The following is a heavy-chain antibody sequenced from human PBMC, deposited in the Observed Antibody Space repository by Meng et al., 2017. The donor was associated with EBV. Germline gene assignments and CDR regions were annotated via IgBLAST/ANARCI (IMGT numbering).Heavy chain of an antibody. CDR1: GGSISSSNW. D-gene: IGHD3-22*01. Sequence: QVQLQESGPGLVTPSGTLSLTCAVPGGSISSSNWWSWVRQPQGKGLEWIGEIYHSGSTNYNQSLKSRVTISVDKSKNQFSLKLSSVTAADTAVYYCARDRGGYYDSSGYYADWGQGTLVTVSS. CDR3: ARDRGGYYDSSGYYAD. CDR2: IYHSGST. J-gene: IGHJ4*02. V-gene: IGHV4-4*02.